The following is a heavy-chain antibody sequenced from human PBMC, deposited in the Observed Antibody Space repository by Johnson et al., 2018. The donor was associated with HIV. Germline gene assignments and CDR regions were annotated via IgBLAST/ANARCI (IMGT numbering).Heavy chain of an antibody. CDR3: ARVVVITYHDAFDI. J-gene: IGHJ3*02. V-gene: IGHV3-9*01. CDR1: GFTFHDYA. CDR2: ISWNSGNI. Sequence: LLVESGGGVVQPGRSLRLSCAASGFTFHDYAMHWVRQASGKGLEWVSGISWNSGNIDYVDSVKGRFTISRDNAKNSLYLQMYSLRVEDTAVYYCARVVVITYHDAFDIWGQGTMVTVSS. D-gene: IGHD3-22*01.